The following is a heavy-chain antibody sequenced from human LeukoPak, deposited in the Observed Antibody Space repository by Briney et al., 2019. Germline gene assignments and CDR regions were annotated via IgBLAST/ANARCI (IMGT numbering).Heavy chain of an antibody. J-gene: IGHJ5*02. Sequence: ASVKLSCKASGYTFTGYYMHWMRQAPGQGHEWMGWININSSGTNYAHKFQVKVTMTRDTSISTAYMELSRLRSVDTAVCYCPRGGYSYGPDVNTSFDPWGQGSLVTVSS. CDR1: GYTFTGYY. CDR2: ININSSGT. V-gene: IGHV1-2*02. D-gene: IGHD5-18*01. CDR3: PRGGYSYGPDVNTSFDP.